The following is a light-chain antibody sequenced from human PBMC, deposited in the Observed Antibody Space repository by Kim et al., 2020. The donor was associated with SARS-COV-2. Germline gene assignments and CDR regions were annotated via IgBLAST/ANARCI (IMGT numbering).Light chain of an antibody. CDR2: DAS. Sequence: SPGERATLSCGASQSVRSNYLAWYQQKPGLAPRLLIYDASSRATGIPDRFSGRGSGTDFTLTISRLEPEDFAVYFCQQYGTSPLTFGGGTKVDIK. CDR1: QSVRSNY. J-gene: IGKJ4*01. V-gene: IGKV3D-20*01. CDR3: QQYGTSPLT.